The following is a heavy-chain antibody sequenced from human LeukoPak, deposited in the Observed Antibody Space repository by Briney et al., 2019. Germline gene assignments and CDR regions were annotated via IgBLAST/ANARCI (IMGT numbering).Heavy chain of an antibody. V-gene: IGHV4-59*01. D-gene: IGHD2-21*02. CDR3: AALSTVVTIPHCTDV. Sequence: SETLSLTGIGTGFSNRSDYLSWLRQPPGKGLEWIGYIYYSGSTNYNPSLKSRVTISVDTSKNQFSLKLRSVTAAHPAVYYCAALSTVVTIPHCTDVWSQATTVTVSS. CDR1: GFSNRSDY. J-gene: IGHJ6*02. CDR2: IYYSGST.